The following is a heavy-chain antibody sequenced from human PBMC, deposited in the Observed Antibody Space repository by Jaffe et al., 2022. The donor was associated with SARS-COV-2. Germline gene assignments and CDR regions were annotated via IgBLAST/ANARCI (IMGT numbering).Heavy chain of an antibody. CDR1: GFTVSSNY. V-gene: IGHV3-53*01. D-gene: IGHD3-3*01. CDR2: IYSGGST. Sequence: EVQLVESGGGLIQPGGSLRLSCAASGFTVSSNYMSWVRQAPGKGLEWVSVIYSGGSTYYADSVKGRFTISRDNSKNTLYLQMNSLRAEDTAVYYCARVVAGVTIFGVVNPYWYFDLWGRGTLVTVSS. J-gene: IGHJ2*01. CDR3: ARVVAGVTIFGVVNPYWYFDL.